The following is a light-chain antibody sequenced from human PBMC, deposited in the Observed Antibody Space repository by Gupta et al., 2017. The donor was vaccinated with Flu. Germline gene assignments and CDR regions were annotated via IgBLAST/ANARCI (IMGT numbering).Light chain of an antibody. J-gene: IGLJ3*02. V-gene: IGLV8-61*01. Sequence: TVVTQEPSFSVSPGGTVTLTCGLSSGSVSTSYYPSWYQQNPGQAPRTLSYSTNTRSSWVPDRFAGSILGNKAALNITGAQADDESYEYCVLYMGSGIGVFGGVTKLTVL. CDR3: VLYMGSGIGV. CDR2: STN. CDR1: SGSVSTSYY.